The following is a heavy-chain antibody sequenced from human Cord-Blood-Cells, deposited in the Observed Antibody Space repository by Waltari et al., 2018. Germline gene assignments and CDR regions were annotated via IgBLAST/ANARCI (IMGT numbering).Heavy chain of an antibody. CDR3: ARDRVADY. CDR1: GGSISSSNW. V-gene: IGHV4-4*02. CDR2: IYHSGSK. J-gene: IGHJ4*02. Sequence: QVQLQESGPGLVKPSGTLSLTCAVSGGSISSSNWWSWVRQPPGKGLEWIGEIYHSGSKNYNPSLRRGVTISVDKSKGEFSRELSAVTAADTAVYYCARDRVADYWGQGTLVTVSS.